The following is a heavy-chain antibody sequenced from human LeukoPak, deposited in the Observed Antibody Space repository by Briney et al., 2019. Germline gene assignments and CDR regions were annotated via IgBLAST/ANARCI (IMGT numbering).Heavy chain of an antibody. CDR1: GFTFSSYA. Sequence: PGGSLRLSCAASGFTFSSYAMSWVRQAPGKGLESVSAISGSGGSTYYADSVKGRFTISRDNSKNTLYLQMNSLRAEDTAVYYCAKTGGSSYREFDYWGQGTLVTVSS. CDR2: ISGSGGST. V-gene: IGHV3-23*01. D-gene: IGHD1-26*01. J-gene: IGHJ4*02. CDR3: AKTGGSSYREFDY.